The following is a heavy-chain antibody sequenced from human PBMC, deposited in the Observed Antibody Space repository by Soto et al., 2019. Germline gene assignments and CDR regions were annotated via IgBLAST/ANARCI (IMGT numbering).Heavy chain of an antibody. Sequence: SETLSLTCTVSGGSISSSSYYWGWIRQPPGKGLEWIGSIYYSGSTYYNPSLKSRVTISVDTSKNQFSLKLSSVTAADTAVYYCARRMITFGGVTPFDYWGQGTLVTVSS. J-gene: IGHJ4*02. CDR3: ARRMITFGGVTPFDY. CDR1: GGSISSSSYY. V-gene: IGHV4-39*01. D-gene: IGHD3-16*01. CDR2: IYYSGST.